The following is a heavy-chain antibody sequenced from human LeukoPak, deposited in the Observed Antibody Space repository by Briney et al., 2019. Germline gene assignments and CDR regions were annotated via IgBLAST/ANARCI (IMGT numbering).Heavy chain of an antibody. CDR1: GGSISGYY. CDR3: ASIGGEQNDY. V-gene: IGHV4-59*01. J-gene: IGHJ4*02. Sequence: SETLSLTCTVSGGSISGYYWSWIRQPPGKGLEWIGYIYYSGSTNYNPSLKSRVTISVDTSKNQFSLKLSSVTAADTAVYYCASIGGEQNDYWGQGTLVTVSS. CDR2: IYYSGST. D-gene: IGHD1/OR15-1a*01.